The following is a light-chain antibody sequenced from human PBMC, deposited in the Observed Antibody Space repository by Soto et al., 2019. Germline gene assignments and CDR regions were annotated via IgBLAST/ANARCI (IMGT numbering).Light chain of an antibody. CDR1: QSVSSSY. J-gene: IGKJ1*01. V-gene: IGKV3-20*01. CDR3: QQYGTSPWT. CDR2: GTS. Sequence: EIVLTQSPVTLSLSPGERATLSCRASQSVSSSYLAWYQHKPGQAPRLLISGTSSRATGIPDRFSGSGAGTDFTLTISRLEPEDFAVYFCQQYGTSPWTFGQGTKVDIK.